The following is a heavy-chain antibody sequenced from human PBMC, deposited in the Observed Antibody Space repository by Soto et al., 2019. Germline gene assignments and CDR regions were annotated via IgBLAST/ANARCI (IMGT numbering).Heavy chain of an antibody. CDR1: GGSISSGDYY. Sequence: SETLSLTCTVSGGSISSGDYYWSWIRQPPGKGLEWIGYIYYSGSTYYNPSLKSRVTISVDTSKNQFSLKLSSVTAADTAVYYCARELDSSGGSFDYWGQGTLVTVSA. V-gene: IGHV4-30-4*01. CDR2: IYYSGST. D-gene: IGHD3-22*01. J-gene: IGHJ4*02. CDR3: ARELDSSGGSFDY.